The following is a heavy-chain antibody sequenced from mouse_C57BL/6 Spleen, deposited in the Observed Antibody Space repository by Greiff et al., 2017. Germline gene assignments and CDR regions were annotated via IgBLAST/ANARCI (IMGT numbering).Heavy chain of an antibody. J-gene: IGHJ1*03. Sequence: QVQLQQSGAELVKPGASVKLSCKSSGYTFTEYTIHWVKQRSGQGLEWIGWFYTGSGSIKYNEKFKDNATLTGDKSSSTVYMELSRVTSEDSAVYFCARHGTTVVGDWYFDVWGTGTTVTVSS. D-gene: IGHD1-1*01. CDR1: GYTFTEYT. CDR2: FYTGSGSI. V-gene: IGHV1-62-2*01. CDR3: ARHGTTVVGDWYFDV.